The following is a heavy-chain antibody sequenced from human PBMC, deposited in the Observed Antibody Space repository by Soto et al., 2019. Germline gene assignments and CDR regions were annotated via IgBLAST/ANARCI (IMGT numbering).Heavy chain of an antibody. J-gene: IGHJ6*03. Sequence: PSETLSLTCTVSGGSIGSGGYYWSWIRQHPGKGLEWIGYIYYSGSTYYNPSLKSRVTISVDTSKNQYSLKLSSVTAADTAVYYCARGSRKLELLLGYYYYYMDVWGKGTTVTVSS. D-gene: IGHD1-7*01. CDR3: ARGSRKLELLLGYYYYYMDV. V-gene: IGHV4-31*03. CDR2: IYYSGST. CDR1: GGSIGSGGYY.